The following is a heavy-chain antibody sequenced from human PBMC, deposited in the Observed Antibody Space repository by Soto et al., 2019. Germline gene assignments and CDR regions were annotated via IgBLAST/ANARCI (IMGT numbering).Heavy chain of an antibody. CDR3: ARDGHPHYYGSGSTRLYYYYYGMDV. Sequence: GGSLRLSCAASGFTFSSYGMHWVRQAPGKGLEWVAVIWYDGSNKYYADSVKGRFTISRDNSKNTLYLQMNSLRAEDTAVYYCARDGHPHYYGSGSTRLYYYYYGMDVWGQGTTVTVSS. CDR2: IWYDGSNK. D-gene: IGHD3-10*01. CDR1: GFTFSSYG. V-gene: IGHV3-33*01. J-gene: IGHJ6*02.